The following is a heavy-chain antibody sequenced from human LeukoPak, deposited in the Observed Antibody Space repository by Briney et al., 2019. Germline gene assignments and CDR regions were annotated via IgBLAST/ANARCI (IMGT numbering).Heavy chain of an antibody. J-gene: IGHJ4*02. V-gene: IGHV3-33*01. CDR1: GFTFSNYG. Sequence: GGSLRLSCAASGFTFSNYGMHWVRQAPGKGLEWVAIIWHDGSNKYYADSVKGRFTISRDNSKNTLSLQMDSLRVDDTAVYYCARDHTSGCLGDYWGQGTLVTVSS. CDR2: IWHDGSNK. D-gene: IGHD6-19*01. CDR3: ARDHTSGCLGDY.